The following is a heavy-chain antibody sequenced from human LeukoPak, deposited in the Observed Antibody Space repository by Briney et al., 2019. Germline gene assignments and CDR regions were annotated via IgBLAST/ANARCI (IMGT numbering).Heavy chain of an antibody. CDR2: ISYDGSNK. CDR3: ARDLRVAAAGSPLLYYYGMDV. D-gene: IGHD6-13*01. CDR1: GFTFSSYA. V-gene: IGHV3-30*04. Sequence: GGSLRLSCAASGFTFSSYAMHWVRQAPGKGLEWVAVISYDGSNKYYADSVKGRFTISRDNSKNTLYLQMNSLRAEDTAVYYCARDLRVAAAGSPLLYYYGMDVWGQGTTVTVSS. J-gene: IGHJ6*02.